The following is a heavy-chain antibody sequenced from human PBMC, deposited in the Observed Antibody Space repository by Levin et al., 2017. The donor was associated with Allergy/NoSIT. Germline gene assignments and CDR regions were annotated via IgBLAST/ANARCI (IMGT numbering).Heavy chain of an antibody. V-gene: IGHV3-30-3*01. Sequence: GGSLRLSCAASGFTFSNYAMHWVRQAPGKGLEWVDVISDDGSSEFYIDSVKGRFTISRDNSKNRLYLQMDSLRAEDTALYYCVREIAEEGTWGQGTLVIVSS. CDR2: ISDDGSSE. D-gene: IGHD1-1*01. J-gene: IGHJ4*02. CDR3: VREIAEEGT. CDR1: GFTFSNYA.